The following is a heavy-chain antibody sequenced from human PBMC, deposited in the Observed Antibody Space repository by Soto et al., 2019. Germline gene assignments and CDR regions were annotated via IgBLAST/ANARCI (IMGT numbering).Heavy chain of an antibody. Sequence: PGGSLRLSCAASGFTFDDYAMHWVRQAPGKGLEWVSGISWNSGSIGYADSVKGRFTISRDNAKNSLYLQMNSLRAEDTALYYCAKDRLDHRQENAFDIWGQGTMVTVSS. CDR2: ISWNSGSI. CDR3: AKDRLDHRQENAFDI. D-gene: IGHD3-22*01. J-gene: IGHJ3*02. V-gene: IGHV3-9*01. CDR1: GFTFDDYA.